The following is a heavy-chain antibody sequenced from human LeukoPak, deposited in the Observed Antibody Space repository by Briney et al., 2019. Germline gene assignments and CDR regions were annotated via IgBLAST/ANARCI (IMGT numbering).Heavy chain of an antibody. Sequence: PGGSLRLSCAASGFTFNSYAMTWVRQAPGKGLEWVSYISSSGSTIYYADSVKGRFTISRDNAKNSLYLQMNSLRAEDTALYYCARDTPYYYDSSGYSASWGQGTLVTVSS. V-gene: IGHV3-48*04. CDR1: GFTFNSYA. CDR2: ISSSGSTI. D-gene: IGHD3-22*01. CDR3: ARDTPYYYDSSGYSAS. J-gene: IGHJ5*02.